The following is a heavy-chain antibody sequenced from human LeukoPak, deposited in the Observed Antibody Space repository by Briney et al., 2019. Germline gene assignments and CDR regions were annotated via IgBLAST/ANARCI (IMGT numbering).Heavy chain of an antibody. Sequence: SETLSLTCAVYGGSVSGYYWSWIRQPPGKGLEWIGEINHSGSTNYNPSLKSRVTISVDTSKNQFSLKLSSVTAADTAVYFCARESSSGGSCFDYWGQGTLVTVSS. CDR2: INHSGST. CDR3: ARESSSGGSCFDY. J-gene: IGHJ4*02. V-gene: IGHV4-34*01. D-gene: IGHD2-15*01. CDR1: GGSVSGYY.